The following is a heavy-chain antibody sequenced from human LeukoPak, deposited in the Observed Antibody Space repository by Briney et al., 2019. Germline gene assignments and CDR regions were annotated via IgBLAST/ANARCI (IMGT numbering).Heavy chain of an antibody. Sequence: PSETLSLTCTVSGGSISSYYWSWIRQPPGKGLEWIGYIYYSGSTKYNPSFKSRVTISVDTSKNQFSLKLISVTAADTAVYYCATVVRDDILTGHYIDHWGQGTLVTVSS. CDR3: ATVVRDDILTGHYIDH. D-gene: IGHD3-9*01. V-gene: IGHV4-59*01. CDR1: GGSISSYY. J-gene: IGHJ4*02. CDR2: IYYSGST.